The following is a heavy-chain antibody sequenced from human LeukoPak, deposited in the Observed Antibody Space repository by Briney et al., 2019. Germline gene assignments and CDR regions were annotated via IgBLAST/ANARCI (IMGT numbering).Heavy chain of an antibody. CDR1: GFTFSSYG. CDR2: IRYDGSNK. J-gene: IGHJ6*03. CDR3: AKSFLELEAYDYYMDV. V-gene: IGHV3-30*02. Sequence: GGSLRLSCAASGFTFSSYGMHWVRQAPGKGLEWVAFIRYDGSNKYYADSVKGRFTISRDSSKNTLFLQMNSLRAEDTAVYYCAKSFLELEAYDYYMDVWGKGTTVTVSS. D-gene: IGHD1-7*01.